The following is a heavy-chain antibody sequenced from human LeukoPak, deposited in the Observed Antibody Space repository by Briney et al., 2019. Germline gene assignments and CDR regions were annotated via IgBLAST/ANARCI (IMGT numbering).Heavy chain of an antibody. J-gene: IGHJ4*02. CDR2: IDYSGTT. CDR3: ARLDPNIYGYVPDY. V-gene: IGHV4-59*01. D-gene: IGHD3-16*01. Sequence: SETLSLTCTVSGGSISSSYWTWIRQPPGKGLEWIGYIDYSGTTSYNPSLKSRGTISLDTSKNQFSLKLGSVTAADSAVYYCARLDPNIYGYVPDYWGQGTLVTASS. CDR1: GGSISSSY.